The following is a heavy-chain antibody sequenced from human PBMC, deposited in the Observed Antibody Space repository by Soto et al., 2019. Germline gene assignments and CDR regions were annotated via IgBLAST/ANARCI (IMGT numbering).Heavy chain of an antibody. D-gene: IGHD2-2*01. CDR2: ISGSGGST. CDR1: GFTFSSYA. V-gene: IGHV3-23*01. Sequence: GGSLRLSCAASGFTFSSYAMSWVRQAPGKGLEWVSAISGSGGSTYYADSVKGRFTISRDNSKNTLYLQMNSLRAEDTAVYYCAKDIVVVPAANSYYYYYGMDVWRQGTTVTVSS. J-gene: IGHJ6*02. CDR3: AKDIVVVPAANSYYYYYGMDV.